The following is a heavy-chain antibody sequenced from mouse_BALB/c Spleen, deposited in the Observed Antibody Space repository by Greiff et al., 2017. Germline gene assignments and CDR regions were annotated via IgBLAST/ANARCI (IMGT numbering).Heavy chain of an antibody. J-gene: IGHJ4*01. Sequence: EVMLVESGGGLVKPGGSLKLSCAASGFAFSSYDMSWVRQTPEKRLEWVAYISSGGGSTYYPDTVKGRFTISRDNAKNTLYLQMSSLKSEDTAMYHCARHPLTGKAMDYWGQGTSVTVSS. CDR1: GFAFSSYD. CDR2: ISSGGGST. V-gene: IGHV5-12-1*01. D-gene: IGHD4-1*01. CDR3: ARHPLTGKAMDY.